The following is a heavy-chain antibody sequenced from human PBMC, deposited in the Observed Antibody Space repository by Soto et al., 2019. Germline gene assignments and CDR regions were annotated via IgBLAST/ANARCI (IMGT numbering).Heavy chain of an antibody. D-gene: IGHD6-13*01. V-gene: IGHV4-59*01. CDR2: IYYSGST. CDR3: AGGVGQLEFDY. CDR1: GGSISSYY. J-gene: IGHJ4*02. Sequence: QVQLQESGPGLVTPSETLSLTCTVSGGSISSYYWSWIRQPPGKGLEWIGYIYYSGSTNYNPFPQRQVTISGNTAKNPFSLKLSSVTAADTAVDYCAGGVGQLEFDYWGQGTPVTVSS.